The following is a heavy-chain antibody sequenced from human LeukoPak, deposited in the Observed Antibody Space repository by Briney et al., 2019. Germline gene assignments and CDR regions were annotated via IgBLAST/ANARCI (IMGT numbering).Heavy chain of an antibody. D-gene: IGHD3-10*01. Sequence: SETLSLTCTVSGGSISSSSYYWGWIRQPPGKGLEWIGSINYSGSTYYNPSLPSLKSRVTISVDTSKNQFSLKLSSVTAAGTAVYYCARSRWSWFGEVDYWGQGTLVTVSS. CDR3: ARSRWSWFGEVDY. V-gene: IGHV4-39*01. CDR2: INYSGST. J-gene: IGHJ4*02. CDR1: GGSISSSSYY.